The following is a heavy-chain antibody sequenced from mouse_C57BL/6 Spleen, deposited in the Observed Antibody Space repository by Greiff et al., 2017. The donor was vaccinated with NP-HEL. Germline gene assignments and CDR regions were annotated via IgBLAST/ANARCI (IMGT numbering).Heavy chain of an antibody. V-gene: IGHV1-64*01. D-gene: IGHD1-1*01. CDR3: ARYYYGRGGFAY. J-gene: IGHJ3*01. CDR1: GYTFTSYW. CDR2: IHPNSGST. Sequence: VQLQQPGAELVKPGASVKLSCKASGYTFTSYWMHWVKQRPGQGLEWIGMIHPNSGSTNYNEKFKSKATLTVDKSSSTAYMQLSSLTSEDSAVYYCARYYYGRGGFAYWGQGTLVTVSA.